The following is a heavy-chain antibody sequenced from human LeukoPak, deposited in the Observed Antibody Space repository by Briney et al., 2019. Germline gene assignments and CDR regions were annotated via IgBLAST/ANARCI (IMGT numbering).Heavy chain of an antibody. J-gene: IGHJ6*03. Sequence: PSETLSLTCTVSGGSISSYYWSWIRQPAGKGLEWIGRIYTSGSTNYNPSLKSRVTMSVDTSKNQFSLKLSSVTAADTAVYYCARGGYGSGSYYNVLALYYYYYMDVWGKGTTVTVSS. CDR2: IYTSGST. CDR3: ARGGYGSGSYYNVLALYYYYYMDV. V-gene: IGHV4-4*07. CDR1: GGSISSYY. D-gene: IGHD3-10*01.